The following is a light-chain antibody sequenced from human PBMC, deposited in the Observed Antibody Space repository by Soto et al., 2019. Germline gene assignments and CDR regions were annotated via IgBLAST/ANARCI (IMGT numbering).Light chain of an antibody. V-gene: IGKV1-39*01. CDR1: QSTTAF. CDR2: STS. Sequence: DIQMTQSPSSLSASVGDRVTITCRTSQSTTAFLNWYQQKPGKAPTLLIYSTSTLQSGVPSRFSGSGSGTDFTLTITGLHPEDFATYYCQQSYSSPWTFGQGTKVEI. CDR3: QQSYSSPWT. J-gene: IGKJ1*01.